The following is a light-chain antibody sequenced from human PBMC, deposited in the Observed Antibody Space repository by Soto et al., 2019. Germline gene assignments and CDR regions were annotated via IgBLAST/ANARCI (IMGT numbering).Light chain of an antibody. V-gene: IGKV1-39*01. CDR2: TAS. CDR3: QQAYSTPPT. Sequence: DIQMTQSPSSLSASVGDRVTITCRASQSISNYLNWYQQKPGKAPNLLIYTASSLQSGVPSRFSGSGSGTDFTLTISSLQPEDFETYYCQQAYSTPPTLGGGTKVHIK. J-gene: IGKJ4*01. CDR1: QSISNY.